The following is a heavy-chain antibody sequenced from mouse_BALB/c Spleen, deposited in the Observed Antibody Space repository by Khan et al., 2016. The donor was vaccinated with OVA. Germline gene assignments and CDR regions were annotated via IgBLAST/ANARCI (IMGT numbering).Heavy chain of an antibody. CDR3: ARRNYCGYTFAY. Sequence: QVQLQQSGAELARPGASVKLSCKASGYTFTDYYINWVKLRPGQGLEWIGEISPGSGDPYYNARFKGKATLTADNSSSTAYMQLSSLTSEAAAVYFCARRNYCGYTFAYWGQGTLVTVSA. CDR2: ISPGSGDP. CDR1: GYTFTDYY. V-gene: IGHV1-77*01. J-gene: IGHJ3*01. D-gene: IGHD1-2*01.